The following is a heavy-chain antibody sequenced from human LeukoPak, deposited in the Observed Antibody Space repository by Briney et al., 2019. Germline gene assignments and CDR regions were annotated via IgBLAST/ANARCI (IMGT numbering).Heavy chain of an antibody. V-gene: IGHV3-23*01. CDR2: IIGGGGST. CDR3: AHGAMYQLDY. J-gene: IGHJ4*02. CDR1: GFTVSSNY. D-gene: IGHD2-2*01. Sequence: GGSLRLSCAASGFTVSSNYINWVRQAPGKGLEWVSGIIGGGGSTYYADSVKGRFTISGDNSRNTLFLQMNSLRAEDTAVYYCAHGAMYQLDYWGQGTLVTVSS.